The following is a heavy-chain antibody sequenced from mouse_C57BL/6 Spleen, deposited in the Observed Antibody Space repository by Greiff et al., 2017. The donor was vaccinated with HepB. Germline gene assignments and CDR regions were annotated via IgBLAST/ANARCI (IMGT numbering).Heavy chain of an antibody. D-gene: IGHD3-2*02. Sequence: QVQLQQPGAELVRPGSSVKLSCKASGYTFTSYWMDWVKQRPGQGLEWIGNIYPSDSETHYNQKFKDKATLTVDKSSSTAYMQLSSLTSEDSAVYYCARKTAQDAYWGQGTLVTVSA. CDR1: GYTFTSYW. J-gene: IGHJ3*01. CDR2: IYPSDSET. V-gene: IGHV1-61*01. CDR3: ARKTAQDAY.